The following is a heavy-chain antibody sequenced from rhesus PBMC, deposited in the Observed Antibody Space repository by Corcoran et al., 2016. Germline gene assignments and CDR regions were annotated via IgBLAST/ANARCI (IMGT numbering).Heavy chain of an antibody. Sequence: QVQLQESGPGLVKPSETLSLTCAVSGGSISDSYYWSWIRQPPRKGLEWIGYIYGSGGSTYNNPALKSRVTMSPDTSKKQVSLKLSSVTAADTAVYYCASGRSWSRGVLPNWGQGVLVTVSS. J-gene: IGHJ4*01. V-gene: IGHV4-106*01. CDR2: IYGSGGST. CDR3: ASGRSWSRGVLPN. D-gene: IGHD6-13*01. CDR1: GGSISDSYY.